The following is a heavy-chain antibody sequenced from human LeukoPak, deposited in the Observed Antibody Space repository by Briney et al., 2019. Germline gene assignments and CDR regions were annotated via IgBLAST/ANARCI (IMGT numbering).Heavy chain of an antibody. D-gene: IGHD6-19*01. Sequence: GGSLRLSCAASGFTFSSHWMTWVRQAPGKGLEWVAIINQDGSEKYYVDSVKGRFTISRDNTKNSLYLQMNTVRAEDTTVYYSARGDLGKGWTFACWGQGTLVTVSS. J-gene: IGHJ4*02. CDR3: ARGDLGKGWTFAC. CDR2: INQDGSEK. CDR1: GFTFSSHW. V-gene: IGHV3-7*01.